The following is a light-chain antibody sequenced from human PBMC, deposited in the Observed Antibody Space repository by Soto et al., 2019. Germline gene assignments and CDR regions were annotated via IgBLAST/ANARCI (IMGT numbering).Light chain of an antibody. CDR1: QSIGRF. V-gene: IGKV1-5*01. CDR3: QQYENLPT. J-gene: IGKJ5*01. Sequence: DIQMTQSPSSVSASVGDRDTITYRASQSIGRFLAWYQHQPGKAPKLLIYDASTLESGVPSRFRGSGSGTDFTFTISRLQPEDIATYYCQQYENLPTFGQGTRLEIK. CDR2: DAS.